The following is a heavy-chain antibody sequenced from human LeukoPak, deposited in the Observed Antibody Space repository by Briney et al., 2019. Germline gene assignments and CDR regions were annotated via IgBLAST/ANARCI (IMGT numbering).Heavy chain of an antibody. D-gene: IGHD6-13*01. CDR3: ARDLAAAGTWWFDP. CDR1: GGTFSSYA. V-gene: IGHV1-69*06. J-gene: IGHJ5*02. CDR2: IIPIFGTA. Sequence: GAPVKVSCKASGGTFSSYAISWVRQAPGQGLEWMGGIIPIFGTANYARKFQGRVTITADKSTSTAYMELSSLRSEDTAVYYCARDLAAAGTWWFDPWGQGTLVTVSS.